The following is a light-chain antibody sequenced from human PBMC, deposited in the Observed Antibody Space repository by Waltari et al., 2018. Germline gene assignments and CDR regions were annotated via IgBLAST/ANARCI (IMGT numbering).Light chain of an antibody. CDR2: GVS. J-gene: IGKJ2*01. Sequence: EIVMTQSPATLSVSPGERATLSCRASQSVNNKVAWYQQRAGQAPRLLIYGVSTRAIDIPARFSGSGSGTEFTLTIISLQSEDFAFYYCQQYHNWPPATFGQGTKVEIK. CDR1: QSVNNK. CDR3: QQYHNWPPAT. V-gene: IGKV3-15*01.